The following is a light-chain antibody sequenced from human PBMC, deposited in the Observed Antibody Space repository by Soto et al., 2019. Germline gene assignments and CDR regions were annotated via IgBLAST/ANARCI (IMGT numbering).Light chain of an antibody. CDR3: SSYVGNNNLV. V-gene: IGLV2-8*01. J-gene: IGLJ2*01. CDR2: EVN. CDR1: SSDVGAYNY. Sequence: QSALTLPPSASGSPGQSVTISCTGTSSDVGAYNYVSWYQQHPGKAPKLMIYEVNKRPSGVPDRFSGSKSGNTASLTVSGLQAEDEADYYCSSYVGNNNLVFGGGTKVTVL.